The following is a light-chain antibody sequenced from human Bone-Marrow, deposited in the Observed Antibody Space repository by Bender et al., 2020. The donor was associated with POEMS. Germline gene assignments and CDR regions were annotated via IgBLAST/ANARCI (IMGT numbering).Light chain of an antibody. CDR1: SSNIGNNF. CDR2: DNN. J-gene: IGLJ3*02. Sequence: QSVLTQPPSVSAAPGQKVTISCSGSSSNIGNNFVSWYQQLPGKAPKLLIYDNNRRPSGVPDRFSGSKSGTSAALDITGLQTGDEADYYCGTWDTGLNPHWVFGGGTKLTVL. V-gene: IGLV1-51*01. CDR3: GTWDTGLNPHWV.